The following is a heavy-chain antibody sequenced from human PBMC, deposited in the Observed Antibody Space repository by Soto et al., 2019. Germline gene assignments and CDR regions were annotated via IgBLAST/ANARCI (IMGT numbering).Heavy chain of an antibody. D-gene: IGHD6-19*01. Sequence: PGGYLRLSCAASGFTFGSYAMSWVRQAPGKGLEWVSAISGSGGSTYYTDSVKGRFTISRDNSKNTLYLQMNSLRAEDTAVYYCAIYRYSSGWYSCSVFWCQGTLVTVS. J-gene: IGHJ4*02. CDR3: AIYRYSSGWYSCSVF. CDR1: GFTFGSYA. CDR2: ISGSGGST. V-gene: IGHV3-23*01.